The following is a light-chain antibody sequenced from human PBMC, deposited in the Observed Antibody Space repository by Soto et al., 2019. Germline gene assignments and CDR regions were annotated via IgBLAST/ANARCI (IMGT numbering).Light chain of an antibody. V-gene: IGKV3-20*01. CDR3: QQYDNWPRT. CDR2: DAS. CDR1: QSVSGSY. Sequence: EIVMTQSPGTLSLSPGEAATLSCRASQSVSGSYLAWYQQKPGQAPRLVIYDASTRATGIPDRFSGSGSGTEFTLTISSLKSEDFAVYYCQQYDNWPRTFGQGTKVDIK. J-gene: IGKJ1*01.